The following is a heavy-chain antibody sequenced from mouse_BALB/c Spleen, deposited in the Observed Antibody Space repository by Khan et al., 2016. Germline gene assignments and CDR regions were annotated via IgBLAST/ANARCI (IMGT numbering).Heavy chain of an antibody. CDR3: ARGTPFAS. D-gene: IGHD2-14*01. V-gene: IGHV1-80*01. CDR2: IYPGDGDT. J-gene: IGHJ3*01. CDR1: GYAFSGYW. Sequence: QVQLQQSGAELVRPGSSVKISCKASGYAFSGYWMNWVKQRPGQGLEWIGQIYPGDGDTNYNGKFKGKATLTAEKSSSTAYMQLSSLTSEDSAVYFCARGTPFASWGQGTLVTVSA.